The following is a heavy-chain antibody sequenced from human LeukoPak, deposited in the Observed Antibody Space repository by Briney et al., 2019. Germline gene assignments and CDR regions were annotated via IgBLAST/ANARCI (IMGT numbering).Heavy chain of an antibody. V-gene: IGHV3-21*01. CDR3: ARGVDYGSNELFSDI. CDR2: ISSSSRYI. CDR1: GFTFSSYC. J-gene: IGHJ3*02. Sequence: GGSLRLSCAASGFTFSSYCMNWVRQAPGKGLEWVSSISSSSRYIYYADSVKGRFTISRDNAKNSLYLQMNSLRAEDTAVYYCARGVDYGSNELFSDIWGQGTMVTVSS. D-gene: IGHD4-17*01.